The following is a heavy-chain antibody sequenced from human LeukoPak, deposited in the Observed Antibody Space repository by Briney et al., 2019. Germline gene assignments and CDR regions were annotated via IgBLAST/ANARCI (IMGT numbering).Heavy chain of an antibody. J-gene: IGHJ1*01. CDR3: ATPAAGPGAEYSLY. CDR1: GFTFSSYA. D-gene: IGHD6-13*01. CDR2: INDSGGST. Sequence: GGSLRLSCAASGFTFSSYAMSWVRQAPGKGLEWISIINDSGGSTYYADSVKGRFTTSRDNAKNSLDLQMNSLKVEDTAVYYCATPAAGPGAEYSLYWGQGTLVIVSS. V-gene: IGHV3-23*01.